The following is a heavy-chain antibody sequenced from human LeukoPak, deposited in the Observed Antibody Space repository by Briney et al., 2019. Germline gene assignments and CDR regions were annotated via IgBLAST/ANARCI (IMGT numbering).Heavy chain of an antibody. D-gene: IGHD6-13*01. V-gene: IGHV1-18*01. CDR2: ISAYNGNT. CDR3: ARPLEGVAAASALNFDY. J-gene: IGHJ4*02. Sequence: ASVKVSCKASGYTFTSYGISWVRQAPGQGLEWMGWISAYNGNTNYAQKLQGRVTMTTDTSTSTAYMELRSLRSDDTAVYYCARPLEGVAAASALNFDYWGQGTLVTVSS. CDR1: GYTFTSYG.